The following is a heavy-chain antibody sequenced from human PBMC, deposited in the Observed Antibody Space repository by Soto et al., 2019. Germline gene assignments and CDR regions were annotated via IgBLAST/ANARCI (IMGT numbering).Heavy chain of an antibody. CDR3: ARDRVMLTFGGASEEWGIDS. V-gene: IGHV4-59*12. CDR2: IYYSGST. J-gene: IGHJ4*02. D-gene: IGHD3-16*01. CDR1: GGSISSYY. Sequence: PSETLSLTCTVSGGSISSYYWSWIRQPPGKGLEWIGYIYYSGSTNYNPSLKSRVTISVDTSKNQFSLKLNSVTAADTAVYYCARDRVMLTFGGASEEWGIDSWGQGTLVTVS.